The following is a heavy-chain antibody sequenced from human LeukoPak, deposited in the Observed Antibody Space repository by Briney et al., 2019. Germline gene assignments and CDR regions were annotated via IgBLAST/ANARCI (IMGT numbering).Heavy chain of an antibody. J-gene: IGHJ4*02. CDR2: ISAYNGNT. CDR1: GYTFTSYG. V-gene: IGHV1-18*01. Sequence: ASVKVSCKASGYTFTSYGISWVRQAPGQGLEWMGWISAYNGNTNYAQKLQGRVTMTTDTSTSTAYMELRSLRSDDTAVYYCAREDILTGYLLLDYWGQETLVTVSS. D-gene: IGHD3-9*01. CDR3: AREDILTGYLLLDY.